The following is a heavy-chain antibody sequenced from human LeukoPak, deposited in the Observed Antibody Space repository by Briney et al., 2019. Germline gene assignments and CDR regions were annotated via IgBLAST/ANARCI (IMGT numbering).Heavy chain of an antibody. J-gene: IGHJ4*02. Sequence: GGSLRLSCAASGFIFGSYWMSWVRQAPGKWLEWVANINQDGSEIYYVDSVKGRFTISRDNAKNSVYLQMNSLRAEDTAVYYCARDKAVGATVFDYWGQGALVTVSS. D-gene: IGHD1-26*01. CDR3: ARDKAVGATVFDY. CDR2: INQDGSEI. CDR1: GFIFGSYW. V-gene: IGHV3-7*01.